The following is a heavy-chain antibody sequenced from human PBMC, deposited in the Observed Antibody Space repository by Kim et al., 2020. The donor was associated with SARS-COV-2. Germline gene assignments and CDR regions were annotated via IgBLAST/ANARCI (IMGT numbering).Heavy chain of an antibody. CDR3: ASLYCSSTSCYEEDFYFDY. V-gene: IGHV5-51*01. Sequence: GESLKISCKGSGYSFTSYWIGWVRQMPGKGLEWMGIIYPGDSDTRYSPSFQGQVTISADKSISTAYLQWSSLKASDTAMYYCASLYCSSTSCYEEDFYFDYWGQGTLVTVSS. CDR2: IYPGDSDT. CDR1: GYSFTSYW. D-gene: IGHD2-2*01. J-gene: IGHJ4*02.